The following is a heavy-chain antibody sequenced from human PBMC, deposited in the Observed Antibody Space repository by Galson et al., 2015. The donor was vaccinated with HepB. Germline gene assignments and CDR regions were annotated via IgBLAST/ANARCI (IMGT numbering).Heavy chain of an antibody. CDR1: GYSFTSYW. CDR3: ARLPPLSSGKPYYFAY. CDR2: IYPGDSDT. D-gene: IGHD3-22*01. J-gene: IGHJ4*02. Sequence: QSGAEVKKPGESLKISCKGSGYSFTSYWIGWVRQMPGKGLEWMGIIYPGDSDTRYSPSFQGQVTISADKSITTAYLQWSSLKASDTAMYYCARLPPLSSGKPYYFAYWGQGTLVTVSS. V-gene: IGHV5-51*03.